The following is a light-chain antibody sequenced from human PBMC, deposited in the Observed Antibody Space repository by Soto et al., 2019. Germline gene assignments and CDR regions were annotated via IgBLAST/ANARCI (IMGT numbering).Light chain of an antibody. CDR1: QSVSNNY. J-gene: IGKJ1*01. Sequence: DIVLTQSPGTLSLSPGDRATLSCRASQSVSNNYLAWYQQKPGQAPRLLIYDASRRATGIQDRFSGSGSGTEFTLTIRRLEPEDFVVYYCQQYGRSPTXGQGTKVDIK. CDR3: QQYGRSPT. V-gene: IGKV3-20*01. CDR2: DAS.